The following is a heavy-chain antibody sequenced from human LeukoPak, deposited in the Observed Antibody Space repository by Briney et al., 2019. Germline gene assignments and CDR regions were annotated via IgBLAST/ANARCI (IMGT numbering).Heavy chain of an antibody. D-gene: IGHD3-16*01. CDR1: GGSISSSSYY. J-gene: IGHJ3*01. CDR2: IYYSGST. CDR3: AHFRGGAFDF. V-gene: IGHV4-39*01. Sequence: SETLSLTCTVSGGSISSSSYYWGWIRQPPGKGLEWIGSIYYSGSTYYNPSLKSRVTISVDTSKNQFALKLSSVTAAGTAVYYCAHFRGGAFDFWGQGTMVTVSA.